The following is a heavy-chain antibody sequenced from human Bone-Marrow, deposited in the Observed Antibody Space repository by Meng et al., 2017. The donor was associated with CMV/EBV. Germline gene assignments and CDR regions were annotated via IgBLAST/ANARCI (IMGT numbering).Heavy chain of an antibody. V-gene: IGHV4-59*01. D-gene: IGHD2-2*02. Sequence: SETLSLTCTVSGGSISSYYWSWIRQPPGKGLEWIGYIYYSGSTNYNPSLKSRVTISVDMSKNQFSLKLSSVTAADTAVYYCARLNRYCSSTSCYTPDAFAIWGQGPMVTV. CDR3: ARLNRYCSSTSCYTPDAFAI. CDR2: IYYSGST. J-gene: IGHJ3*02. CDR1: GGSISSYY.